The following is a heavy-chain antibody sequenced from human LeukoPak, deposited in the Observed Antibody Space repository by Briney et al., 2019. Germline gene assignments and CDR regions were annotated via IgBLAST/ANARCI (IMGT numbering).Heavy chain of an antibody. CDR1: GFTLSTYG. V-gene: IGHV3-33*01. CDR2: IWYDGGNK. J-gene: IGHJ6*02. CDR3: ARDILPYCSSTSCYAGGGLGMDV. Sequence: GGSLRLSCAASGFTLSTYGMHWVRQAPGKGLEWVAVIWYDGGNKYYADSVKGRFTISRDNSKNTLYLQMNSLRAEDTAVCYCARDILPYCSSTSCYAGGGLGMDVWGQGTTVTVSS. D-gene: IGHD2-2*01.